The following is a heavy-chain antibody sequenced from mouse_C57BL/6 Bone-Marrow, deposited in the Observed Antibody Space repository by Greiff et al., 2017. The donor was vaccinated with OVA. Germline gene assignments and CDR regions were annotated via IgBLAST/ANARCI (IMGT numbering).Heavy chain of an antibody. CDR3: AKEEAYYSNYGGFAY. D-gene: IGHD2-5*01. CDR2: ISYDGSN. J-gene: IGHJ3*01. V-gene: IGHV3-6*01. CDR1: GYSITSGYY. Sequence: EVQVVESGPGLVKPSQSLSLTCSVTGYSITSGYYWNWIRQFPGNKLEWMGYISYDGSNNYNPSLKNRISITRDTSKNQFFLKLNSVTTEDTATYYCAKEEAYYSNYGGFAYWGQGTLVTVSA.